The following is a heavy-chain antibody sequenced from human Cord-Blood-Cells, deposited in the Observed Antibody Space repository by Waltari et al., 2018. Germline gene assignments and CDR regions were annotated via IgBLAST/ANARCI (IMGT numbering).Heavy chain of an antibody. J-gene: IGHJ4*02. CDR3: ARHWVWFGELLYFDY. Sequence: QLQLQESGPGLVKPSETLSLTCTVSGGSISSSSYYWGWIRQPPGKGLEWIGSIYYSGSTYSNPSLKSRVTISVDTSKNQFSLKLSSVTAADTAVYYCARHWVWFGELLYFDYWGQGTLVTVSS. CDR1: GGSISSSSYY. D-gene: IGHD3-10*01. CDR2: IYYSGST. V-gene: IGHV4-39*01.